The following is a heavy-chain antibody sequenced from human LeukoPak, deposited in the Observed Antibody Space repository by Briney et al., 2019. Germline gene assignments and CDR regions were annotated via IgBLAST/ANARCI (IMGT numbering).Heavy chain of an antibody. Sequence: QSGGSLRLSCAASGFTLSDSAIHWVRQASGKGLEWVGLIDRPAKSYATAYGASVGGRFTISRDDSKNTAYLQMDSLKTEDTALYYCTRDGGTYNWLDPWGQGTLVTVSS. D-gene: IGHD1-26*01. CDR1: GFTLSDSA. CDR3: TRDGGTYNWLDP. J-gene: IGHJ5*02. CDR2: IDRPAKSYAT. V-gene: IGHV3-73*01.